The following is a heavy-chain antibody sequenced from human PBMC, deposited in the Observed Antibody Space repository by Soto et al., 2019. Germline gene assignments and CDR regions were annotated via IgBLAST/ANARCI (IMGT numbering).Heavy chain of an antibody. CDR3: ARGVSGDTWIQLWFPWFDP. V-gene: IGHV1-69*13. J-gene: IGHJ5*02. CDR2: IIPIFGTA. D-gene: IGHD5-18*01. Sequence: SVKVSCKASGGTFSSYAISWVRQAPGQGLEWMGGIIPIFGTANYAQKFQGRVTITADESTSTAYMELSSLRSEDTAVYYCARGVSGDTWIQLWFPWFDPWGQGTLVTVSS. CDR1: GGTFSSYA.